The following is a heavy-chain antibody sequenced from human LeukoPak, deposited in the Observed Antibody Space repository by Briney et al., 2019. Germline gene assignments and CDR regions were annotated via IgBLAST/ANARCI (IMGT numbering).Heavy chain of an antibody. CDR1: GFSLSTSGMR. Sequence: SGPTLVNPTQTLTLTCTFSGFSLSTSGMRVTWIRQPPGKALEWLARIDWNDDKFYSTSLKTRLTISKDTPKSQRVLTMTNVDPVDTGTYYCARMGGNYQFDSWGQGTLVTVSS. D-gene: IGHD4-23*01. J-gene: IGHJ4*02. V-gene: IGHV2-70*04. CDR3: ARMGGNYQFDS. CDR2: IDWNDDK.